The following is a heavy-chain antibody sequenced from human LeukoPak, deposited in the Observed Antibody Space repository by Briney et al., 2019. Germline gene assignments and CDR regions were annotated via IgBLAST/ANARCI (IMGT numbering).Heavy chain of an antibody. CDR2: INPNSGGT. J-gene: IGHJ3*02. D-gene: IGHD2-15*01. CDR3: ARAYCSGGSCQLHAFDI. V-gene: IGHV1-2*04. CDR1: GYTFTGYY. Sequence: ASVKVSCKASGYTFTGYYMHWVRQAPGQGLEWMGWINPNSGGTNYAQKFQGWVTMTRDTSISTAYMELSRLRSDDTAVYYCARAYCSGGSCQLHAFDIWGQGTMVTVSS.